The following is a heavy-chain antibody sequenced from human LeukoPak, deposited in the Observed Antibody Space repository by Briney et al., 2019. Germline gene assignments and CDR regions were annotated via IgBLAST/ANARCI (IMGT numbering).Heavy chain of an antibody. D-gene: IGHD6-13*01. CDR1: GGSISGYY. J-gene: IGHJ5*02. V-gene: IGHV4-59*01. CDR3: AKGFSSSWPYNWFDP. Sequence: SETLSLTCTVSGGSISGYYWSWIRQPPGKGLEWIAYIYYNGISNYNPSLKSRVIISVDSSKNQFSLKLTSVTAADTAVYYCAKGFSSSWPYNWFDPWGQGTLVTVSS. CDR2: IYYNGIS.